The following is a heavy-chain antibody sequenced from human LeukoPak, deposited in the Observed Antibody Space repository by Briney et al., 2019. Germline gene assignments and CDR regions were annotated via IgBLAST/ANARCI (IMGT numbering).Heavy chain of an antibody. CDR3: ARDSARYCSSTSCYPSSWYYYGMDV. J-gene: IGHJ6*02. Sequence: PSQTLSLTCTVSGGSISSGGYYWSWIRQHPGKGLEWIGYIYYSGSTYYNPSLKSRVTISVDTSKNQFSLKLSSVTAADTAVYYCARDSARYCSSTSCYPSSWYYYGMDVWGQGTTVTVSS. V-gene: IGHV4-31*03. CDR1: GGSISSGGYY. CDR2: IYYSGST. D-gene: IGHD2-2*01.